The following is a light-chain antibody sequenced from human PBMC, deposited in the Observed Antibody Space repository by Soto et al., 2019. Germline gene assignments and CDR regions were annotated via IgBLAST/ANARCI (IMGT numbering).Light chain of an antibody. CDR2: DAS. Sequence: EIVLTQSPATLSLSPGERATLSCRASQSVSSYLAWYQQKPGQAPRLLIYDASNRATGIPARFSGSGSGTDFTLTISSLEPEDFAVYYCQQRRNWPPITLGQGTRLEI. J-gene: IGKJ5*01. CDR1: QSVSSY. CDR3: QQRRNWPPIT. V-gene: IGKV3-11*01.